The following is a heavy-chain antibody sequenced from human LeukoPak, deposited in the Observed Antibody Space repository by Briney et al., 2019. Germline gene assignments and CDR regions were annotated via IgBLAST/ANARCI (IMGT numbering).Heavy chain of an antibody. D-gene: IGHD3-10*01. J-gene: IGHJ4*02. V-gene: IGHV5-51*01. CDR3: ARSYYYGSGSPPGGY. Sequence: GESLKISCEGSGYTFTSYWIAWVRQMPGKGLEWMGIIYPGDSDTRYSPSFQGQVTISADKSISTAYLQWSSLKASDTAMYCCARSYYYGSGSPPGGYWGQGTLVTVSS. CDR1: GYTFTSYW. CDR2: IYPGDSDT.